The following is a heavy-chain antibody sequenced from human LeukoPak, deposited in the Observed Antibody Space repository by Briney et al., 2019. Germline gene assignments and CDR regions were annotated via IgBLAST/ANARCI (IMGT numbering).Heavy chain of an antibody. CDR1: GYTFTGYY. CDR2: INPNSGGT. D-gene: IGHD3-22*01. V-gene: IGHV1-2*02. J-gene: IGHJ5*02. CDR3: ARAPYYYDSSGYSYNWFDP. Sequence: GASVKVSCKASGYTFTGYYMHWVRQAPGQGLEWMGWINPNSGGTNYAQKFQGRVTMTRDTSISPAYMELSRLRSDDTAVYYCARAPYYYDSSGYSYNWFDPWGQGTLVTVSS.